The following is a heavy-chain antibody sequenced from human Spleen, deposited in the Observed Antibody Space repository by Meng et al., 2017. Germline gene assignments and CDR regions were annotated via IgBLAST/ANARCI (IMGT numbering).Heavy chain of an antibody. CDR1: DYTFTGYG. J-gene: IGHJ4*02. CDR3: ARGTPGRSYSDY. CDR2: LGAHDGDK. D-gene: IGHD3-10*01. Sequence: QVQPVQAGPGVKKAGGSVKVSCKASDYTFTGYGVSWGRQAPGQGLGWMGWLGAHDGDKSHAPKFQGRVTVSAARPTATAYMELRSLRSDETAVYYCARGTPGRSYSDYWGQGTLVTVSS. V-gene: IGHV1-18*01.